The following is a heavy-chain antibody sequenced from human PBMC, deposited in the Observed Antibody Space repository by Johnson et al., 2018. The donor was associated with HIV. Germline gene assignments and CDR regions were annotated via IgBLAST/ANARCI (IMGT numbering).Heavy chain of an antibody. CDR1: GFTFSSYA. J-gene: IGHJ3*02. CDR2: ISGSGGST. Sequence: MLLVESGGGVVQPGGSLRLSCAASGFTFSSYAMSWVRQAPGKGLEWVSAISGSGGSTYYADSVKGRFTIYRDNSKNTVYLQMNSLRAEDTAVYYCAKDVNEWVAWIQLWAPAFDIWGQGTMVTVS. CDR3: AKDVNEWVAWIQLWAPAFDI. D-gene: IGHD5-18*01. V-gene: IGHV3-23*04.